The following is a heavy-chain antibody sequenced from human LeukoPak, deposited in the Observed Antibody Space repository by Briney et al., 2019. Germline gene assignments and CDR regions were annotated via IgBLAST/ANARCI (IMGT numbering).Heavy chain of an antibody. CDR3: ARQLLPIYGDYEDY. Sequence: SETLSLTCTVSGGSISSYYWSWIRQPPGKGLEWIGYIYYSGNTNYNPSLKSRVTVSVDMSKNQFSLKLSSVTAADTAVYYCARQLLPIYGDYEDYWGQGTLVTVSS. CDR1: GGSISSYY. J-gene: IGHJ4*02. D-gene: IGHD4-17*01. V-gene: IGHV4-59*08. CDR2: IYYSGNT.